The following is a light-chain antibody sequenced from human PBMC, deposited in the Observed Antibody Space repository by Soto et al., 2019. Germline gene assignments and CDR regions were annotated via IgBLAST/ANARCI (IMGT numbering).Light chain of an antibody. Sequence: QSALTQPRSVSGSPGQSVTLSCTGTSSDVGGYDYVSWYQQHPDKAPKLIIYDVSKRPSGVSNRFSGSKSGNTASLTISGLQAEDEADYYCSSYAGSSTFVVFGGGTKLTVL. CDR2: DVS. J-gene: IGLJ2*01. CDR3: SSYAGSSTFVV. CDR1: SSDVGGYDY. V-gene: IGLV2-11*01.